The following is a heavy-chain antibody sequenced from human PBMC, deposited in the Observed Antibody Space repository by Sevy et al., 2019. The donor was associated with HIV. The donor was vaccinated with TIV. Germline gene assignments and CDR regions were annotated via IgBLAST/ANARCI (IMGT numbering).Heavy chain of an antibody. CDR1: GYRFTDYY. V-gene: IGHV1-2*02. D-gene: IGHD2-2*02. J-gene: IGHJ4*01. CDR3: ARDQEFCSTTTCYSGLDQ. CDR2: INTNSDVT. Sequence: ASVKVSCETSGYRFTDYYIHWVRQAPGQGLEWMGWINTNSDVTKSAKKFQDRVIMTKDTSISTVYMELRELTFHDSAVYYCARDQEFCSTTTCYSGLDQWGHGSLVTVSS.